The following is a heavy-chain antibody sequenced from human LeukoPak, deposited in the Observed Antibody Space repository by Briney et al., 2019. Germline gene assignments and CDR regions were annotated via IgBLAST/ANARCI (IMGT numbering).Heavy chain of an antibody. D-gene: IGHD3-9*01. CDR3: ARVYYVIVTAYYLLHY. Sequence: SETLSLTCTVSGCSISSYYWSWLRQPPGKGLVWIGYIYYSGSTNYNHSLKSRVTISVDTSKNQFSLKLSSVTAAHRAVYYCARVYYVIVTAYYLLHYWGQGTLVTVSS. CDR1: GCSISSYY. J-gene: IGHJ4*02. V-gene: IGHV4-59*01. CDR2: IYYSGST.